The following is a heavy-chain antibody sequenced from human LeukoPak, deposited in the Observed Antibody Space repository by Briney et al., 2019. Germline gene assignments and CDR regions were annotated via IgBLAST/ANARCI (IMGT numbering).Heavy chain of an antibody. J-gene: IGHJ4*02. CDR3: AKDSVGSGSYHMLYYFDY. CDR2: ISGSGSGGST. Sequence: GGTLRLSCAASGFTLSSYGMNWVRQTPGKGLEWVSGISGSGSGGSTYYADSVKGRFTISRDNSRNTLYLQMNSLRAEDTAEYYCAKDSVGSGSYHMLYYFDYWGQGTLVTVSS. CDR1: GFTLSSYG. D-gene: IGHD3-10*01. V-gene: IGHV3-23*01.